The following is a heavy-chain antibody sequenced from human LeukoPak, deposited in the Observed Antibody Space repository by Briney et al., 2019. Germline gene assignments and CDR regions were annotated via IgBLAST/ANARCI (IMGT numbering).Heavy chain of an antibody. J-gene: IGHJ5*02. Sequence: PSETLSLTCAVYGGSFSGYYWSWIRQPPGKGLEWIGEINHSGSTNYNPSLKSRVTISVDKSKNQFSLKLSSVTAADTAVYYCARDGGLYCSGGSCYETNWFDPWGQGTLVTVSS. CDR1: GGSFSGYY. CDR3: ARDGGLYCSGGSCYETNWFDP. V-gene: IGHV4-34*01. D-gene: IGHD2-15*01. CDR2: INHSGST.